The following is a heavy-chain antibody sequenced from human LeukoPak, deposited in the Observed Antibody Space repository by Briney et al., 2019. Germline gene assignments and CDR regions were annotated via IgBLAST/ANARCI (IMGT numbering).Heavy chain of an antibody. J-gene: IGHJ4*02. CDR3: AREGKVAVAGFDY. CDR1: GFTFSGYA. V-gene: IGHV3-30*04. Sequence: GGSLRLSCAASGFTFSGYAMHWVRQAPGKGLEWVAVISYDGSNKYYADSVKGRFTISRDNSKNTLYLQMNSLRAEDTAVYYCAREGKVAVAGFDYWGQGTLVTVSS. D-gene: IGHD6-19*01. CDR2: ISYDGSNK.